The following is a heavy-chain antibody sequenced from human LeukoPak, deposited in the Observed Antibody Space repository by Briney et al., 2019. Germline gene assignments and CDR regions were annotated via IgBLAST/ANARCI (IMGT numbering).Heavy chain of an antibody. Sequence: GGSLRLSCAASGFTFSGSTVHWVRQASGKGLEWVGRIRSKANSYATAYAASVKGRFTISRDESKKMAYLQMNNLKTEDTAMYYCTRANGWDAFDIWGQGTMVTVSS. D-gene: IGHD6-19*01. J-gene: IGHJ3*02. CDR3: TRANGWDAFDI. CDR1: GFTFSGST. CDR2: IRSKANSYAT. V-gene: IGHV3-73*01.